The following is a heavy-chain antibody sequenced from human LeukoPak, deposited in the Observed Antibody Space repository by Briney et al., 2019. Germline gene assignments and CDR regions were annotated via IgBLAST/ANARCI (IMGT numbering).Heavy chain of an antibody. Sequence: SQTLSLTCAISGDSVSSNSGAWNWIRQSPSRGLEWLGRTYYRSKWYNDYAVSVKSRITINPDTSKNQFSLQLNSVTPEDTAVYYYARVGDYGGNSGYFDYWGQGTLVTVSS. CDR2: TYYRSKWYN. CDR1: GDSVSSNSGA. CDR3: ARVGDYGGNSGYFDY. D-gene: IGHD4-23*01. V-gene: IGHV6-1*01. J-gene: IGHJ4*02.